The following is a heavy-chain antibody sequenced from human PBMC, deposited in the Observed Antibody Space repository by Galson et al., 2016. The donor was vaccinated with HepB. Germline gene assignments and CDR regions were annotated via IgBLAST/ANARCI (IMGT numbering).Heavy chain of an antibody. Sequence: SLRLSCAASGLTFSRDGMHWVRQPPGKGLERVAVIWSDGHTKFYADSVKGRFTISSDNSKNTLFLQMNSLRAEDTAVYYCARVHTVMLNYFDYWGQGTLVTVSS. CDR3: ARVHTVMLNYFDY. D-gene: IGHD3-16*01. CDR1: GLTFSRDG. J-gene: IGHJ4*02. CDR2: IWSDGHTK. V-gene: IGHV3-33*01.